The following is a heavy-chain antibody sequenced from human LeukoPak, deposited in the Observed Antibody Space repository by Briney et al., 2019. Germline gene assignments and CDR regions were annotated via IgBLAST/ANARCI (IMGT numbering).Heavy chain of an antibody. V-gene: IGHV4-61*01. CDR1: SGSVSNGLYN. CDR3: AREMVYTKRIDN. D-gene: IGHD2-8*01. J-gene: IGHJ4*02. CDR2: IHYSGST. Sequence: PSETLSLTCTVTSGSVSNGLYNWSWIRQPPGKGLEWIGHIHYSGSTNYNPSLNSRVTISVDTSKNQFSLKLSSVTAADTAVYYCAREMVYTKRIDNWGQGTLVTVSS.